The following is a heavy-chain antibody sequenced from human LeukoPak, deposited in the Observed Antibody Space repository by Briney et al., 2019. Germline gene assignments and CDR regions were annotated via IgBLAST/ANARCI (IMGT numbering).Heavy chain of an antibody. D-gene: IGHD1-26*01. CDR1: GFTVSSNY. CDR3: ARGGSGPIDY. CDR2: IYSGGST. V-gene: IGHV3-53*01. Sequence: AGGSLRLSCAASGFTVSSNYMSWVRQAPGKGLEWVSVIYSGGSTYYADSVQGRFTISRDNSENTLYLQMNSLRAEDTAVYYCARGGSGPIDYWGQGTLVTVSS. J-gene: IGHJ4*02.